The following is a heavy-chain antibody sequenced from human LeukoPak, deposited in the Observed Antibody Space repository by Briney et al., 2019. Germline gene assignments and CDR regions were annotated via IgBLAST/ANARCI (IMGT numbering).Heavy chain of an antibody. Sequence: SVKVSCKASGGTFSSYAISWVRQAPGQGLEWMGGIIPIFGTANYAQKFQGRVTITADESTSTAYMELSSLRSEDTAVYYCARGGDGYNFSPHFDYWGQGTLVTVSS. D-gene: IGHD5-24*01. V-gene: IGHV1-69*13. CDR3: ARGGDGYNFSPHFDY. CDR2: IIPIFGTA. CDR1: GGTFSSYA. J-gene: IGHJ4*02.